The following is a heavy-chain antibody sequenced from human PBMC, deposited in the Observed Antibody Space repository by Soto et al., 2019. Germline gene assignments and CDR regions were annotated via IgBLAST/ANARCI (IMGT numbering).Heavy chain of an antibody. V-gene: IGHV3-23*01. D-gene: IGHD3-3*01. J-gene: IGHJ4*02. CDR3: AKDGATIFGVVIPSPGGY. CDR1: GFTFSSYA. CDR2: ISGSGGST. Sequence: EVQLLESGGGLVQPGGSLRLSCAASGFTFSSYAMSWVRQAPGKGLEWVSAISGSGGSTYYADSVKGRFTISRDNSKNTLYLQMNGLRAEDTAVYYCAKDGATIFGVVIPSPGGYWGQGTLVTVSS.